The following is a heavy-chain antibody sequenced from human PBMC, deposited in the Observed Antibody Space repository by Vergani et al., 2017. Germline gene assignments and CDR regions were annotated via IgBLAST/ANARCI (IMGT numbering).Heavy chain of an antibody. CDR3: AKDRIAAAGWEFSVYYYYGMDV. CDR1: GFTFSSYG. CDR2: ISDDGSNK. D-gene: IGHD6-13*01. Sequence: QVQLVESGGGVVQPGRSLRLSCAASGFTFSSYGMHWVRQAPGKGLEWVGVISDDGSNKYYAESVKGRFTISRDNSKNTLYLQMNSLRAEDTAVYYCAKDRIAAAGWEFSVYYYYGMDVWGQGTTVTVSS. V-gene: IGHV3-30*18. J-gene: IGHJ6*02.